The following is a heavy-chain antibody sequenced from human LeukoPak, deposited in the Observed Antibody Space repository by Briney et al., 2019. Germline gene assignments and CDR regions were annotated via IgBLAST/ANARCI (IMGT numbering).Heavy chain of an antibody. D-gene: IGHD6-13*01. CDR1: GGTFSSYA. CDR3: ARALGWGIAAATGGWFDP. Sequence: SVKVSCKASGGTFSSYAISWVRQAHGQGLEWMGGIIPIFGTANYAQKFQGRVTITADESTSTAYMELSSLRSEDTAVYYCARALGWGIAAATGGWFDPWGQGTLVTVSS. V-gene: IGHV1-69*13. CDR2: IIPIFGTA. J-gene: IGHJ5*02.